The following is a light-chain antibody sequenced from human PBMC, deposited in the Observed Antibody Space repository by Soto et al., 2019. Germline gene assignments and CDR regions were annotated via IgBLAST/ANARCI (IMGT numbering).Light chain of an antibody. CDR2: DAS. J-gene: IGKJ2*01. V-gene: IGKV1-5*01. Sequence: DIQMTQSPSTLSASVGDRVTITCRASQSISSWLAWYQQKPGKAPTLLIYDASSFESGVPSTFSGSGSGTEFTLIISSLQPNDFAPYSCHQYNSYLYTFGQGTKLEIK. CDR1: QSISSW. CDR3: HQYNSYLYT.